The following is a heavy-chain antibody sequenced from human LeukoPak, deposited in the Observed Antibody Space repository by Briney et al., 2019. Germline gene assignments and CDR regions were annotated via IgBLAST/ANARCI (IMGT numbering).Heavy chain of an antibody. J-gene: IGHJ6*03. CDR3: AKGEDGFEYYYYIDG. Sequence: GGSLRLSCGASGFTFNNYVMNWVRQAPGKGLEWVSSIIPSGGRTNYAESVKGRFTISRDNSKNTVELQMNTLRAEDTAVYYCAKGEDGFEYYYYIDGWGKGTTVTVSS. CDR2: IIPSGGRT. D-gene: IGHD2/OR15-2a*01. V-gene: IGHV3-23*01. CDR1: GFTFNNYV.